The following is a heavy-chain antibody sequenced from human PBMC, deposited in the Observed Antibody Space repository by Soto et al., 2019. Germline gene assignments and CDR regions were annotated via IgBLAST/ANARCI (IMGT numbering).Heavy chain of an antibody. J-gene: IGHJ2*01. CDR2: ISNSATII. CDR1: GFTFSDYY. CDR3: ARPGSGWYWDWYFDL. V-gene: IGHV3-11*01. D-gene: IGHD6-19*01. Sequence: QVQLVESGGGLVQPGGSLRLSCAASGFTFSDYYMIWIRQAPGKGLEWVSYISNSATIIYYADSVKGRFTISRDNAKNSLYLQVSSLRAEDTAVYYCARPGSGWYWDWYFDLWGRGTLVTVSS.